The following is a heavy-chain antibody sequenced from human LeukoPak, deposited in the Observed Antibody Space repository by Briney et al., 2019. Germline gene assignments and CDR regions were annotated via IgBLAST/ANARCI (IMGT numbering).Heavy chain of an antibody. J-gene: IGHJ4*02. Sequence: PGGSLRLSCAASGFTFGSSAMSWVRQAPGKGPEWVSPFSRGGPDKYYADSVKGRFTIFRDNSKNTLYLQMHSLRAEDTAVYYCAKWSLGSWYYFDYWGQGTLVTVSS. CDR2: FSRGGPDK. CDR1: GFTFGSSA. V-gene: IGHV3-23*01. CDR3: AKWSLGSWYYFDY. D-gene: IGHD6-19*01.